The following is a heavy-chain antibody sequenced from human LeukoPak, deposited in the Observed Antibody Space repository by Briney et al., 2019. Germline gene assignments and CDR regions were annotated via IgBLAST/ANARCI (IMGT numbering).Heavy chain of an antibody. V-gene: IGHV1-18*01. D-gene: IGHD3-3*01. CDR1: GYTFTSYG. CDR3: ARGSVRFLEWTPFDY. Sequence: ASVKVSCKASGYTFTSYGISWVRQAPRQGLEWMGWISAYNGNTNYAQKLQGRVTMTTDTSTSTAYMELRSLRSDDTAVYYCARGSVRFLEWTPFDYWGQGTLVTVSS. CDR2: ISAYNGNT. J-gene: IGHJ4*02.